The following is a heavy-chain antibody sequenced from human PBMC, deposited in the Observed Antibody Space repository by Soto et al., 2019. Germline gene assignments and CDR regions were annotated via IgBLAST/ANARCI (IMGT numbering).Heavy chain of an antibody. CDR1: GFSFTTYG. CDR2: ISSTGLYT. Sequence: VGSLRLSCAASGFSFTTYGMSWVRQAPGKGLEWVSDISSTGLYTYLADSVKGRFTISRDNSKNTLYLQMNSLRVDDTAVYFCTKSWLFEKNWFDPWGQGTLVTVSS. D-gene: IGHD3-22*01. V-gene: IGHV3-23*01. J-gene: IGHJ5*02. CDR3: TKSWLFEKNWFDP.